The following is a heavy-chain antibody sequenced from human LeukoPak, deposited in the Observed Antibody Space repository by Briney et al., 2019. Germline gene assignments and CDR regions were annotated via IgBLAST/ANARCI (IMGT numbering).Heavy chain of an antibody. J-gene: IGHJ5*02. CDR1: GSRFTSYW. Sequence: GASLKISFKGSGSRFTSYWIGWGRRMPGKGLGWMGIIYPGDSDTRYSPSFQGQVTISADKSISTAYLQWSSLTASDTAMYYCARHGCSSTSCYTNWFAPWGQGTLVTVSS. CDR3: ARHGCSSTSCYTNWFAP. D-gene: IGHD2-2*02. V-gene: IGHV5-51*01. CDR2: IYPGDSDT.